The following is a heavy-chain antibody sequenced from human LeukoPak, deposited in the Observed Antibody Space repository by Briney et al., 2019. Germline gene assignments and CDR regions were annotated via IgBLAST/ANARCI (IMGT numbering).Heavy chain of an antibody. Sequence: GGSLRLSCAASGFTFSSYSMNWVRQAPGKGLEWVSYISSSSSTIYYADSVKGRFTVSRDNSKNTLYLQMNSLRAEDTAVYYCAKDRSPGSGDSSGWQLFDYWGQGTLVTVSS. CDR2: ISSSSSTI. CDR1: GFTFSSYS. D-gene: IGHD6-19*01. V-gene: IGHV3-48*01. J-gene: IGHJ4*02. CDR3: AKDRSPGSGDSSGWQLFDY.